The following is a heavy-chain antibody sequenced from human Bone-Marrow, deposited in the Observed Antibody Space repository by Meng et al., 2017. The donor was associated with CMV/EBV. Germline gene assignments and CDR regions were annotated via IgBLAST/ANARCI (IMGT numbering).Heavy chain of an antibody. J-gene: IGHJ3*02. CDR1: GGSISSYY. Sequence: GSLRLFCTVSGGSISSYYWSWIRQPPGKGLEWIGYIYYSGSTNYNPSLKSRVTISVDTSKNQFSLKLSSVTAADTAVYYCARAAPFLVVPAALRAFDIWGQGTMVTVSS. V-gene: IGHV4-59*01. CDR3: ARAAPFLVVPAALRAFDI. CDR2: IYYSGST. D-gene: IGHD2-2*01.